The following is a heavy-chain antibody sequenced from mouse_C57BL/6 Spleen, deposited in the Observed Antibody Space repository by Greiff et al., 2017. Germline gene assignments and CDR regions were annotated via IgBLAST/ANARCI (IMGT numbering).Heavy chain of an antibody. CDR1: GYTFTDYN. J-gene: IGHJ1*03. D-gene: IGHD2-4*01. CDR3: ARWDDYEGYFDV. V-gene: IGHV1-22*01. CDR2: INPNNGGT. Sequence: VQLQQSGPELVKPGASVKMSCKASGYTFTDYNMHWVKQSHGKSLEWIGYINPNNGGTSYNQKFKGKATLTVNKSSSTAYMELRSLTSEDSAVYYCARWDDYEGYFDVWGTGTTVTVSS.